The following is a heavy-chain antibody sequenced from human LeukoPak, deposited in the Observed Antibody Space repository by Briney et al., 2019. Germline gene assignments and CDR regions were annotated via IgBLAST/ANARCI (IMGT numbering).Heavy chain of an antibody. J-gene: IGHJ4*02. D-gene: IGHD2-21*02. Sequence: PGGSLRLSCEASGFTFTSYYMNWVRQAPGRGLEWVSSIGSSSTHIYYADSVKGRFTISRDKAKNSLYLQMNSLRAEDTAVYYCARGVSYRVVVTATDFDYWGQGTLVTVSS. CDR1: GFTFTSYY. CDR2: IGSSSTHI. CDR3: ARGVSYRVVVTATDFDY. V-gene: IGHV3-21*01.